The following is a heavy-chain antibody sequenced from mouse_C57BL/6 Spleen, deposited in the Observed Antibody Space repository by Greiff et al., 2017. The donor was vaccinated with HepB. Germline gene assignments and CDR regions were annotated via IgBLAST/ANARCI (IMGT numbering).Heavy chain of an antibody. CDR1: GFTFSDYG. CDR2: ISSGSSTI. Sequence: EVMLVESGGGLVKPGGSLKLSCAASGFTFSDYGMHWVRQAPEKGLEWVAYISSGSSTIYYADTVKGRFTISRDNAKNTLFLQMTSLRSEDTAMYYYANYYDYDDYAMDYWGQGTSVTVSS. CDR3: ANYYDYDDYAMDY. D-gene: IGHD2-4*01. V-gene: IGHV5-17*01. J-gene: IGHJ4*01.